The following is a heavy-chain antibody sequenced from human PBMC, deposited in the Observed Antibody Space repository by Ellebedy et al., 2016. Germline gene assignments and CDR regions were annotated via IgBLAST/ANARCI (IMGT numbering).Heavy chain of an antibody. CDR1: GFTFSTYA. CDR2: ISNDGSNK. Sequence: GESLKISCAASGFTFSTYAIHWVRQAPGKGLEWVAVISNDGSNKYYADSVRGRFTLSRDNSKNTLYLQMNSLRAEDTAMYYCAKGGEIWSGYHDCWGQGTLVTVSS. J-gene: IGHJ4*02. CDR3: AKGGEIWSGYHDC. D-gene: IGHD3-3*01. V-gene: IGHV3-30*18.